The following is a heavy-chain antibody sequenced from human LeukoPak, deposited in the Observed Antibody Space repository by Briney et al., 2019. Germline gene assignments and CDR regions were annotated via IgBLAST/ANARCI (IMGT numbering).Heavy chain of an antibody. CDR1: GYTLTELS. CDR2: FDPEDGET. CDR3: ARGITHQGVLNY. V-gene: IGHV1-24*01. Sequence: GASVTVSCKVSGYTLTELSMHWVRQAPGKGLEWMGGFDPEDGETIYAQKFQGRVTMTRDTSTSTVYMELSSLRSEDTAVYYCARGITHQGVLNYWGQGTLVTVSS. J-gene: IGHJ4*02. D-gene: IGHD3-16*01.